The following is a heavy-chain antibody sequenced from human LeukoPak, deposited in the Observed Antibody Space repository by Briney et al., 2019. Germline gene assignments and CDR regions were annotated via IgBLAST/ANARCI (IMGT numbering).Heavy chain of an antibody. D-gene: IGHD4-23*01. CDR3: ASEGYGGNSDAFDI. Sequence: SETLSLTCAVYGGSFSGYYWSWIRQPLGKGLEWIGEINHSENTDYNPSLKSRVTISVDTSKNQFSLKLSSVTAADTAVYYCASEGYGGNSDAFDIWGQGTMVTVS. J-gene: IGHJ3*02. CDR2: INHSENT. V-gene: IGHV4-34*01. CDR1: GGSFSGYY.